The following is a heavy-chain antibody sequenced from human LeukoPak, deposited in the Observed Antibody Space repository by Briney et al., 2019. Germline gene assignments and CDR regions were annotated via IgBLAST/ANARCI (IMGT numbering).Heavy chain of an antibody. Sequence: GGSLRLSCAASGFTFPNYAMSWVRQGPGKGLEWVSAINGSGGSKYYADSVKGRFTISRDNSKNTLFLQMNSLRADDTAVYFCAKDQKSIAATGYDYWGQGTLVTVSS. CDR1: GFTFPNYA. CDR2: INGSGGSK. J-gene: IGHJ4*02. D-gene: IGHD6-13*01. V-gene: IGHV3-23*01. CDR3: AKDQKSIAATGYDY.